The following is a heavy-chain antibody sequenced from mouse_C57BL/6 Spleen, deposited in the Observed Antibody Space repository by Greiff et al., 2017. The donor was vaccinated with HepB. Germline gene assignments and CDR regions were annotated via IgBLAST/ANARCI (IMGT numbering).Heavy chain of an antibody. Sequence: VKVVESGAELVKPGASVKLSCKASGYTFTEYTIHWVKQRSGQGLEWIGWFYPGSGSIKYNEKFKDKATLTADKSSSTVYMELSRLTSEDSAVYFCARHEENYYGGRGYFDVWGTGTTVTVSS. CDR3: ARHEENYYGGRGYFDV. CDR2: FYPGSGSI. D-gene: IGHD1-1*01. CDR1: GYTFTEYT. J-gene: IGHJ1*03. V-gene: IGHV1-62-2*01.